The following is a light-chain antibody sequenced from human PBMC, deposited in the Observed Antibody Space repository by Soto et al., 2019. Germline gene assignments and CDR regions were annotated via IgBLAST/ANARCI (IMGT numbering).Light chain of an antibody. Sequence: IVLTQSPCTLSLSPGERATLSCRASQSVSSNYLAWYQRKPGQAPRLLIYGASDRATDIPYRFSDSGSGPDFTLTISRLEPEDFAVYYCQQYDSSPQTVGQGNKVE. CDR2: GAS. J-gene: IGKJ1*01. CDR1: QSVSSNY. V-gene: IGKV3-20*01. CDR3: QQYDSSPQT.